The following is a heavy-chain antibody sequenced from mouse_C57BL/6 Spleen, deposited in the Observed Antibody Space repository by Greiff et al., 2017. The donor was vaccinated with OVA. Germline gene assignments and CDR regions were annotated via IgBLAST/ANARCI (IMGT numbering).Heavy chain of an antibody. J-gene: IGHJ2*01. CDR3: TRNPIYYYGSSYTY. CDR1: GYTFTDYE. V-gene: IGHV1-15*01. CDR2: IDPETGGT. D-gene: IGHD1-1*01. Sequence: VQLQESGAELVRPGASVTLSCKASGYTFTDYEMHWVKQTPVHGLEWIGAIDPETGGTAYNQKFKGKAILTADKSSSTAYMELRSLTSEDSAVYYCTRNPIYYYGSSYTYWGQGTTLTVSS.